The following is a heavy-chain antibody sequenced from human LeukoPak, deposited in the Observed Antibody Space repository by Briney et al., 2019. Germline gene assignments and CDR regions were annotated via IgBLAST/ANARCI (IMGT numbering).Heavy chain of an antibody. CDR3: VRVFSGYSYGYFDY. V-gene: IGHV4-59*01. J-gene: IGHJ4*02. D-gene: IGHD5-18*01. CDR1: GGSISSYY. Sequence: SETLSLTCTVSGGSISSYYWSWIRQPPGKGLEWIGYIYYSGSTNYNPSLKSRVTISVDTSKNQFSLKLSSVTAADTAVYYCVRVFSGYSYGYFDYWGQGTLVTVSS. CDR2: IYYSGST.